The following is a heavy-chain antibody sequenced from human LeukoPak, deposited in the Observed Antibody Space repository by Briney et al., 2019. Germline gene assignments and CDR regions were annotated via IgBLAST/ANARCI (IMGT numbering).Heavy chain of an antibody. CDR3: ARDFVRADYSYYMDV. CDR2: TYYRSKWYN. Sequence: SQALSLTCAISRDSVSSYSAAWNWTRQSPSRGLEWLGRTYYRSKWYNDYAVSVKSRITINPDTSKNQFSLQLNSVTPEDTAVYYCARDFVRADYSYYMDVWGKGTTVTVSS. V-gene: IGHV6-1*01. CDR1: RDSVSSYSAA. D-gene: IGHD4-17*01. J-gene: IGHJ6*03.